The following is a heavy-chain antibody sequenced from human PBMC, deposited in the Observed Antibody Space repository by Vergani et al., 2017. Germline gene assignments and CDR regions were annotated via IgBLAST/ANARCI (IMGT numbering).Heavy chain of an antibody. CDR3: ARGLDCSGGSGYGRGGPFDY. V-gene: IGHV1-3*04. Sequence: QVQLVQSGAEVKKPGASVKVSCKASGYTFTSYAMHWVRQAPGQRLEWMGWINTGNGNTKYSQKFQGRVTITRDTSASTAYMELSSLRSEDTAVYYCARGLDCSGGSGYGRGGPFDYWGQGTLVTVSS. CDR2: INTGNGNT. CDR1: GYTFTSYA. J-gene: IGHJ4*02. D-gene: IGHD2-15*01.